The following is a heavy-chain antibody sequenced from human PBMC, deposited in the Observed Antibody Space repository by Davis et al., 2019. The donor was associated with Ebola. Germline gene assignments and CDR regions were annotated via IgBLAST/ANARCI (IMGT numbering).Heavy chain of an antibody. CDR1: GFTFRSYW. CDR3: TRVSRIVVEDY. CDR2: IKEDGSEK. V-gene: IGHV3-7*03. D-gene: IGHD2-21*01. J-gene: IGHJ4*02. Sequence: GESLKISCAASGFTFRSYWMSWVRQAPGKGLEWVAKIKEDGSEKLEVDSVKGRFTISRDNAKSTLYLQMSSLRVDDTAVYYCTRVSRIVVEDYWGQGTLVTVSS.